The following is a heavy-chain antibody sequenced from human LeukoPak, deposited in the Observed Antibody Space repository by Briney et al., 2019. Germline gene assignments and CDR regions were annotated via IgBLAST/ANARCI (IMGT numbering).Heavy chain of an antibody. V-gene: IGHV3-48*03. D-gene: IGHD2-15*01. J-gene: IGHJ4*02. CDR1: GFTFSSYW. Sequence: GGSLRLSCAASGFTFSSYWMSWIRQAPGKGLEWVSYISSSGSTIYYADSVKGRFTISRDNAKNSLYLQMNSLRVEDTAVYYCARDVRYCSGGSCYSGDYWGQGTLVTVSS. CDR2: ISSSGSTI. CDR3: ARDVRYCSGGSCYSGDY.